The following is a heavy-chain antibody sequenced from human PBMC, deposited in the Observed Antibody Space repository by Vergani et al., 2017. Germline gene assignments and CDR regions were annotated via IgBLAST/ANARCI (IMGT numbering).Heavy chain of an antibody. J-gene: IGHJ2*01. CDR1: GGTFSSYA. Sequence: QVQLVQSGAELKKPGSSVKVSCKASGGTFSSYAISWVRQAPGQGLEWMGRIIPIFVTANYAQKFQGRVTIPADESTSTAYLSLGTLTSDDTAVYSCARNFLGRDIEVMPTASFWLYDRWGGGTRVASSS. CDR3: ARNFLGRDIEVMPTASFWLYDR. CDR2: IIPIFVTA. D-gene: IGHD2-2*01. V-gene: IGHV1-69*15.